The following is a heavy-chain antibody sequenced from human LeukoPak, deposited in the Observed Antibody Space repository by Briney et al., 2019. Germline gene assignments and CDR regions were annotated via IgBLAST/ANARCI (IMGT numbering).Heavy chain of an antibody. D-gene: IGHD2-2*01. CDR3: ARNTTSYCSSTSCAPHNWFDP. V-gene: IGHV4-38-2*02. CDR1: GYSISSGYY. J-gene: IGHJ5*02. CDR2: IYHSGST. Sequence: SETLSLTRTVSGYSISSGYYWGWIRQPPGKGLEWIGSIYHSGSTYYNPSLKSRVTISVDTSKNQFSLKLSSVTAADTAVYYCARNTTSYCSSTSCAPHNWFDPWRQGTLVTVSS.